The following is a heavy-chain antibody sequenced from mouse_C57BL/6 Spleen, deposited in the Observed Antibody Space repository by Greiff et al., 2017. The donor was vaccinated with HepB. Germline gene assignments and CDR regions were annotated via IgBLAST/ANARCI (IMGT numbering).Heavy chain of an antibody. D-gene: IGHD3-2*02. CDR2: ISSGGDYI. J-gene: IGHJ4*01. CDR3: TRVYSSGYVGYAMDY. Sequence: EVKLVESGEGLVKPGGSLKLSCAASGFTFSSYAMSWVRQTPEKRLEWVAYISSGGDYIYYADTVKGRFTISRDNARNTLYLQMSSLKSEDTAMYYCTRVYSSGYVGYAMDYWGQGTSVTVSS. V-gene: IGHV5-9-1*02. CDR1: GFTFSSYA.